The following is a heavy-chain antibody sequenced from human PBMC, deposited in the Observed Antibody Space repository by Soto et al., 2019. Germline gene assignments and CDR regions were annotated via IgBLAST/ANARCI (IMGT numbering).Heavy chain of an antibody. CDR2: INAASGNT. Sequence: ASVKVSCKASGYTFTSYAVHWVRQAPGQGLEWMGFINAASGNTKYSQNFQGRVTFNSDTSASAASMEMSSLVSADTAVYFCATSSTRDWADYFYAMDVWGRGTTVTVSS. J-gene: IGHJ6*02. CDR1: GYTFTSYA. V-gene: IGHV1-3*01. D-gene: IGHD2-2*01. CDR3: ATSSTRDWADYFYAMDV.